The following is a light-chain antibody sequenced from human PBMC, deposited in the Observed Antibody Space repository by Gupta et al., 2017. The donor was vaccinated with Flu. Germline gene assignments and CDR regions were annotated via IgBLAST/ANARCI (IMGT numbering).Light chain of an antibody. J-gene: IGLJ3*02. V-gene: IGLV1-44*01. CDR2: SNN. Sequence: QSVLTQPPSASGTPGQRVTLSCSGGISNIGSNSVNWYQHLPGTAPKLFIYSNNQRPSGVPDRFSGSKSGTSASLAISGLQSEDEADYYCAAWDDSLNGWVFGGGTKLTVL. CDR3: AAWDDSLNGWV. CDR1: ISNIGSNS.